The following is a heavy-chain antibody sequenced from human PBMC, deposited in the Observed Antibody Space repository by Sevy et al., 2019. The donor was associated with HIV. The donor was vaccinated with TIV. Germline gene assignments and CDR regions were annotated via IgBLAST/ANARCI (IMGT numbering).Heavy chain of an antibody. CDR3: ARVAGSGTYYSGDFDY. J-gene: IGHJ4*02. Sequence: GGSLRLSCAASGFSFSSYAMSWVRQAPGKGLEWVSGISVSGITTYYADSVKGRFTISRDNSKNTLHLQMNSLRAEDTAVYYCARVAGSGTYYSGDFDYWGQGTLVTVSS. D-gene: IGHD3-10*01. CDR2: ISVSGITT. CDR1: GFSFSSYA. V-gene: IGHV3-23*01.